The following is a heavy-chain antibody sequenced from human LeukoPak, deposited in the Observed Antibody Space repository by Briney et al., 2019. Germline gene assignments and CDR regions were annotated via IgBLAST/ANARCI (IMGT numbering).Heavy chain of an antibody. CDR1: GYTFTGYY. J-gene: IGHJ5*02. D-gene: IGHD2-2*01. Sequence: ASVKVSCKASGYTFTGYYMHWVRQAPGQGLEWMGWINPNSGGTNYAQKFQGRVTMTRDTSISTAYMELSRLRSDDTAVYYCARNCSSTSCFSLDPWGQGTLVTDSS. V-gene: IGHV1-2*02. CDR3: ARNCSSTSCFSLDP. CDR2: INPNSGGT.